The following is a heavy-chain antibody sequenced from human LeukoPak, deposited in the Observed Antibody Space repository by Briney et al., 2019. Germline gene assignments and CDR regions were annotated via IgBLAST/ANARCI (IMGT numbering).Heavy chain of an antibody. Sequence: PSQTLSLTCTVSGGSISSGGYYWSWIRQHPGKGLEWIGYIYYSGSTYYNPSLKSRVTMSVDTSKNQFSLKLSSVTAADTAVYYCARHQSYYYDSSGEIDYWGQGTLVTVSS. J-gene: IGHJ4*02. CDR3: ARHQSYYYDSSGEIDY. CDR2: IYYSGST. CDR1: GGSISSGGYY. D-gene: IGHD3-22*01. V-gene: IGHV4-31*03.